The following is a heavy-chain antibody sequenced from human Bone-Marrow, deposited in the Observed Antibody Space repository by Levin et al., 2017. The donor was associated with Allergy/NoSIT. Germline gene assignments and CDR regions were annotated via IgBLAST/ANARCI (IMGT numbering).Heavy chain of an antibody. V-gene: IGHV4-61*02. CDR2: LYISGTT. D-gene: IGHD3-9*01. CDR1: GLSINADHFY. Sequence: SETLSLTCTVSGLSINADHFYWSWIRQPAGKGLEWIGRLYISGTTNYNPSLESRVAISMDTSKNQFSLRMNSVTAADTAGYYCVREGYYILNGVYSYYYMDVWGNGTTVTVS. J-gene: IGHJ6*03. CDR3: VREGYYILNGVYSYYYMDV.